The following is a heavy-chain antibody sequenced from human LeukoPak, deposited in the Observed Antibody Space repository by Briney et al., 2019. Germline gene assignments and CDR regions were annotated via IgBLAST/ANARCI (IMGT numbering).Heavy chain of an antibody. CDR2: VGTAGDT. J-gene: IGHJ3*02. CDR3: ARRGDSRGYYDAFDI. CDR1: GFTFSSYN. Sequence: GGSLRLSCTASGFTFSSYNMHWVRQPTGKGLEWVSAVGTAGDTYYPGSVKGRFTISRENAKNSLYLQMNSLGAGDTAVYYCARRGDSRGYYDAFDIWGQGTMVTVSS. D-gene: IGHD3-22*01. V-gene: IGHV3-13*01.